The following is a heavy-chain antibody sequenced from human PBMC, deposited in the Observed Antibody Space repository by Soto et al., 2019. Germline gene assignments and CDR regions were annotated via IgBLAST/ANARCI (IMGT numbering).Heavy chain of an antibody. Sequence: SETLSLTCTVSGNSISGVYYWGWIRQPPGKGLEWIASMYHSGSADYNPSLKSRVTMSVDTSKSQLSLKVKSVTAADTAVYYCARNRGISGDYYGMDVWGQGTTVTVYS. CDR1: GNSISGVYY. J-gene: IGHJ6*02. V-gene: IGHV4-38-2*02. D-gene: IGHD1-26*01. CDR3: ARNRGISGDYYGMDV. CDR2: MYHSGSA.